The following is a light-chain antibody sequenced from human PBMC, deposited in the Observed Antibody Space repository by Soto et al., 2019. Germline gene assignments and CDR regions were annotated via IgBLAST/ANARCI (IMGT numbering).Light chain of an antibody. CDR2: EVS. J-gene: IGLJ1*01. CDR3: TSFTRSSTKV. CDR1: SSDVGGYNY. V-gene: IGLV2-14*01. Sequence: QSALTQPASVSGSPGQSITISCSGTSSDVGGYNYVSWYQQHPGKAPKLMIYEVSNRPSGVSNRFSGSKSGNTASLTISGLQAEDEADYYCTSFTRSSTKVLGPGTKVTVL.